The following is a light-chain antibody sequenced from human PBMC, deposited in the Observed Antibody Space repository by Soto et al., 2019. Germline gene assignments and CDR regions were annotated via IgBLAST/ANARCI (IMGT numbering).Light chain of an antibody. Sequence: EIVLTQSPATLSLSPGERATLSCRVSQSVSSFLAWYQQKPGQAPRLLIYDASNRATGIPARFSGSGSGADFTLTISSLEPEDFAVYYCQQRSNWPRLTFGGGTKVHIK. V-gene: IGKV3-11*01. CDR3: QQRSNWPRLT. J-gene: IGKJ4*01. CDR2: DAS. CDR1: QSVSSF.